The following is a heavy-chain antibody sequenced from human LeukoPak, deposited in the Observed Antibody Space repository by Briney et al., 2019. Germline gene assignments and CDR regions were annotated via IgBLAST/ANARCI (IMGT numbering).Heavy chain of an antibody. D-gene: IGHD4-11*01. J-gene: IGHJ5*02. CDR2: IYHSGST. CDR1: GGSISSSFYY. V-gene: IGHV4-39*02. CDR3: ARDYSNWFDP. Sequence: SETLSLTCTVSGGSISSSFYYWGWIRQPPGKGLEWIGSIYHSGSTYYNPSLKSRVTISVDTSRNQFSLNLSSVTAADTAVYYCARDYSNWFDPWGQGSLVTVSS.